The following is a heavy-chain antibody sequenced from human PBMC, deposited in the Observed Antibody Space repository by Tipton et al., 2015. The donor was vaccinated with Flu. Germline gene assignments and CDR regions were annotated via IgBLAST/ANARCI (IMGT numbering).Heavy chain of an antibody. J-gene: IGHJ4*02. Sequence: LRLSCTVSGGSISSYYWSWIRQSPGKGLEWIGYISYSGSTNYNPSLKSRVTISVDTSKNQFSLKLSSVTAADTAVYYCARDRYDSSGFVDYWGQGTLVTVSS. CDR1: GGSISSYY. CDR3: ARDRYDSSGFVDY. D-gene: IGHD3-22*01. CDR2: ISYSGST. V-gene: IGHV4-59*12.